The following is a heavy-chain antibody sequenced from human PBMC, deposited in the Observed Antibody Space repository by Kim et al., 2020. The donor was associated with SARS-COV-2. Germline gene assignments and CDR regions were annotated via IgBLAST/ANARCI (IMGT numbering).Heavy chain of an antibody. J-gene: IGHJ3*02. V-gene: IGHV4-59*13. CDR2: IYYSGST. CDR1: GGSISSYY. D-gene: IGHD5-18*01. CDR3: AREERIQLWSLAFDI. Sequence: SETLSLTCTVSGGSISSYYRSWIRQPPGKGLEWIGYIYYSGSTNYNPSLKSRVTISVDTSKNQFSLKLSSVTAADTAVYYCAREERIQLWSLAFDIWGQGTMVTVSS.